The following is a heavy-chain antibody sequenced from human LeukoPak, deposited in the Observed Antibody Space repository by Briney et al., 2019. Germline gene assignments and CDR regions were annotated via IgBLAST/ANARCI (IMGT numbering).Heavy chain of an antibody. J-gene: IGHJ6*02. V-gene: IGHV4-61*05. CDR2: IYYSGST. D-gene: IGHD3-22*01. CDR1: GGSISSSSYY. Sequence: SETLSLTCTVSGGSISSSSYYWGWIRQPPGKGLEWIGYIYYSGSTNYNPSLKSRVTISVDTSKNQFSLKLSSVTAADTAVCYCARSDYYDSSGYEYYYYGMDVWGQGTTVTVSS. CDR3: ARSDYYDSSGYEYYYYGMDV.